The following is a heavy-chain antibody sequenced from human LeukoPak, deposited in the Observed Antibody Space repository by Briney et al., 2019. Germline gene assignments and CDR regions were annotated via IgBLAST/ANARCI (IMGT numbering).Heavy chain of an antibody. D-gene: IGHD5-18*01. V-gene: IGHV3-74*01. Sequence: GGSLRLSCAASGIIFSNYWMHWVRQAPEKGLVWVSRIDRDGSSTSYADSVKGRFTISRDNAKNTLYLQMNSLRAEDTAVYYCARGGGYSYGSFDYWGQGTLVTVSS. CDR3: ARGGGYSYGSFDY. CDR1: GIIFSNYW. J-gene: IGHJ4*02. CDR2: IDRDGSST.